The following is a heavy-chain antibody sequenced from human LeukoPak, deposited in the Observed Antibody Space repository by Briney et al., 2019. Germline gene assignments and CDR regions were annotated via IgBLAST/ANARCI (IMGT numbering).Heavy chain of an antibody. Sequence: GGSLRLSCAASGFIFNSNAMTWVRQAPWKGLEWVSAISETGGGTYYADSVKGRFTISRDNSRNTLYLQMNSLRAEDTALYYCAKNYYASTGYDYWGQGTLVTVSS. CDR3: AKNYYASTGYDY. V-gene: IGHV3-23*01. CDR1: GFIFNSNA. D-gene: IGHD3-22*01. J-gene: IGHJ4*02. CDR2: ISETGGGT.